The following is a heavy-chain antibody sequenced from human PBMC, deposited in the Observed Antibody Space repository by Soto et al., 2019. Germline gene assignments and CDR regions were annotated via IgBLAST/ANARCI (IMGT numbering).Heavy chain of an antibody. CDR2: ISSTGGTT. D-gene: IGHD2-15*01. J-gene: IGHJ4*02. V-gene: IGHV3-23*01. CDR3: AKDPSGAYCSVGGCSY. CDR1: GFTFSTYA. Sequence: EVQLLESGGGLVQPGGSLRLSCAASGFTFSTYAMSWVRQAPGKGLEWVSGISSTGGTTYYADSVKDRFTISRDNSKKTLYLQMSSLKAEDTAVYYCAKDPSGAYCSVGGCSYWGQGTLVTVSS.